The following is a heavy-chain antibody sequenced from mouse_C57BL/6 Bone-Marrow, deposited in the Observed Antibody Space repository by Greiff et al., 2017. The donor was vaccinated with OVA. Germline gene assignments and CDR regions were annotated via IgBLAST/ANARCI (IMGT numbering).Heavy chain of an antibody. J-gene: IGHJ2*01. D-gene: IGHD1-1*01. CDR2: IDPSDSYT. Sequence: QVQLQQPGAELVMPGASVKLSCKASGYTFTSYWMHWVKQRPGQGLEWIGEIDPSDSYTNYNQKFKGKSTLTVDTSSSTAYMQLSSLTSEDSAVYYCARGVVAKEYWGQGTTLTVAS. V-gene: IGHV1-69*01. CDR1: GYTFTSYW. CDR3: ARGVVAKEY.